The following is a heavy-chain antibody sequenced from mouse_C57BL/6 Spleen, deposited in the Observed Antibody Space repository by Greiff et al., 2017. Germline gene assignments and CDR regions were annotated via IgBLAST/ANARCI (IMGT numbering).Heavy chain of an antibody. CDR2: IHPNSGST. CDR3: ARREDYGSSYVYAMDY. V-gene: IGHV1-64*01. D-gene: IGHD1-1*01. J-gene: IGHJ4*01. CDR1: GYTFTSYW. Sequence: QVQLQQPGAELVKPGASVKLSCKASGYTFTSYWMHWVKQRPGQGLEWIGMIHPNSGSTNYNEKFKSKATLTVDKSSSPAYMQLSSLTSEDSAVYYCARREDYGSSYVYAMDYWGQGTSVTVSS.